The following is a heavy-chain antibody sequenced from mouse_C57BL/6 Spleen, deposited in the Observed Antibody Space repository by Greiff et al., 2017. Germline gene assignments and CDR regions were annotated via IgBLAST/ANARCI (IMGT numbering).Heavy chain of an antibody. J-gene: IGHJ3*01. CDR3: AREVAQSRFAY. V-gene: IGHV1-64*01. CDR2: IHPNSGST. D-gene: IGHD1-1*02. Sequence: QVQLKQPGAELVKPGASVKLSCKASGYTFTSYWMHWVKQRPGQGLEWIGMIHPNSGSTNYNEKFKSKATLTVDKSSSTAYMQLSSLTSEDSAVYYCAREVAQSRFAYWGQGTLVTVSA. CDR1: GYTFTSYW.